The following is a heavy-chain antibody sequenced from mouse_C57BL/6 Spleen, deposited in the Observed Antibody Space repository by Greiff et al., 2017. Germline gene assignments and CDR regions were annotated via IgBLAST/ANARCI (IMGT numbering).Heavy chain of an antibody. CDR2: IDPETGGT. D-gene: IGHD1-1*01. CDR1: GYTFTDYE. Sequence: QVQLQQSGAELVRPGASVTLSCKASGYTFTDYEMHWVKQTPVHGLEWIGSIDPETGGTAYNQKFKGKAILTADKSSSTAYMELRSLTSEDSAVYYCTRGVSSYYYFDYWGQGTTLTVSS. CDR3: TRGVSSYYYFDY. V-gene: IGHV1-15*01. J-gene: IGHJ2*01.